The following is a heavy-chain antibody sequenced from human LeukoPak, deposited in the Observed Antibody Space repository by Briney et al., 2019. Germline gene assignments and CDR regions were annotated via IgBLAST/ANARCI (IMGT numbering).Heavy chain of an antibody. J-gene: IGHJ3*02. CDR2: ISGSGGST. CDR1: GFTFSSYA. V-gene: IGHV3-23*01. D-gene: IGHD6-19*01. CDR3: AKDINSSGWYIDAFDI. Sequence: PGGSLRLSCAASGFTFSSYAMSWVRQAPGKGLEWVSPISGSGGSTYYADSVKSRFIISRDNSKNTLSLQMNSLRAEDTAVYYCAKDINSSGWYIDAFDIWGQGTMVTVSS.